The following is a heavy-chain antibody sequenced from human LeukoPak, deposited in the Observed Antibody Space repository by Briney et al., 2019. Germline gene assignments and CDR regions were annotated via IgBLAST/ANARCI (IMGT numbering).Heavy chain of an antibody. V-gene: IGHV4-30-4*01. D-gene: IGHD5-12*01. CDR1: GGSISRGDYY. CDR2: IYYSGST. J-gene: IGHJ4*02. CDR3: ARVKRGYSGYDGGMRFDY. Sequence: SQTLSLTCTVSGGSISRGDYYWSWNRQPPGKGLEWIGYIYYSGSTYYNPSLKSRVTISVDTSKNQFSLKLSSVTAADTAVYYCARVKRGYSGYDGGMRFDYWGQGTLVTVSS.